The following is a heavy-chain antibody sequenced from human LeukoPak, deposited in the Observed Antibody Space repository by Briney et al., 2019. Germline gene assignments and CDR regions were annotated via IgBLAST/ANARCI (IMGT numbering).Heavy chain of an antibody. CDR3: ARCLRSWARSDP. J-gene: IGHJ5*02. D-gene: IGHD6-13*01. Sequence: GGSLRLSCAASGFTFSNYWMSWVRQAPGKGLEWVANIKQDGSEKYYVDSVKGRFTISRDNVNNLLYLQMNSLRAEDTAVYYCARCLRSWARSDPWGQGTLVTASS. CDR1: GFTFSNYW. V-gene: IGHV3-7*01. CDR2: IKQDGSEK.